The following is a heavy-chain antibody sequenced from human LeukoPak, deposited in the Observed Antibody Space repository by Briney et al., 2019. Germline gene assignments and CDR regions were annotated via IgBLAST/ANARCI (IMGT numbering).Heavy chain of an antibody. D-gene: IGHD2-2*02. Sequence: GGSLRLSCAASGFTVSSNYMSWVRQAPGKGLEWVSVIYSGGSTYYADSVKGRFTISRDNSKNTLYLQMNSLRAEDTAVYYCARVLPAAIPSGGYYYYYYMDVWGKGTTVTVSS. CDR2: IYSGGST. J-gene: IGHJ6*03. CDR3: ARVLPAAIPSGGYYYYYYMDV. V-gene: IGHV3-53*01. CDR1: GFTVSSNY.